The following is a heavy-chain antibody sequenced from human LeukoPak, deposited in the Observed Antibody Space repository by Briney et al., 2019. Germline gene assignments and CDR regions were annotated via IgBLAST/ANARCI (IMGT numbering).Heavy chain of an antibody. CDR3: ARRLEYSGSKGVFDY. CDR2: IYSGGYT. J-gene: IGHJ4*02. D-gene: IGHD1-26*01. CDR1: GLTVSRMY. Sequence: GGSLRLSCAGSGLTVSRMYMTWVRQAPGQGLAWVSIIYSGGYTDYADSVKGRFTISRDNSKNTLYLQMHSLRAEDTAVYYCARRLEYSGSKGVFDYWGQGTLVTVSS. V-gene: IGHV3-66*01.